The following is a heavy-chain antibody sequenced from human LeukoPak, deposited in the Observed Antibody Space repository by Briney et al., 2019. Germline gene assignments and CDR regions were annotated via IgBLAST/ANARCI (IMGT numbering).Heavy chain of an antibody. V-gene: IGHV3-30*04. J-gene: IGHJ5*01. D-gene: IGHD1-14*01. Sequence: PGGSLRLSCAASGFTFSSHALHWVRQAPGKGLDWVAVISSDGTNKFYADSVKGRFTISRDNSKNTLYLQMSSLRPADTAFYYCTTEFYDSSGQGTLVTVSS. CDR2: ISSDGTNK. CDR3: TTEFYDS. CDR1: GFTFSSHA.